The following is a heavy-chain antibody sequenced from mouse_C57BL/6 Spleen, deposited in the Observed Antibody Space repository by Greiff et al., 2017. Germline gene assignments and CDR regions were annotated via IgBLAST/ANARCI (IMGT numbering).Heavy chain of an antibody. CDR2: INYDGSST. D-gene: IGHD1-1*01. J-gene: IGHJ1*03. Sequence: EVHLVESEGGLVQPGSSMKLSCTASGFTFSDYYMAWVRQVPEKGLEWVANINYDGSSTYYLDSLKSRFIISRDNAKNILYLQLSSLKSEDTATYYCARDYYYGSSRYFDVWGTGTTVTVSS. CDR3: ARDYYYGSSRYFDV. V-gene: IGHV5-16*01. CDR1: GFTFSDYY.